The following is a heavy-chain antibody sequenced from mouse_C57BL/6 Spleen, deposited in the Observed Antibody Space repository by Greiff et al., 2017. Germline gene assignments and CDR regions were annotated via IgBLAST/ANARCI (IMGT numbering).Heavy chain of an antibody. V-gene: IGHV1-80*01. Sequence: QVQLKESGAELVKPGASVKISCKASGYAFSSYWMNWVKQRPGKGLEWIGQIYPGDGDTNYNGKFKGKATLTADKSSSTAYMQLSSLTSEDYAVYLCAREGYQAWFAYWGQGTLVTVSA. CDR1: GYAFSSYW. CDR3: AREGYQAWFAY. J-gene: IGHJ3*01. CDR2: IYPGDGDT. D-gene: IGHD3-2*02.